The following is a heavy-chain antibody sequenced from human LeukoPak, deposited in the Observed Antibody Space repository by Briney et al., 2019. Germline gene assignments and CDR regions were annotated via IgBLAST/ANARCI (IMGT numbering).Heavy chain of an antibody. J-gene: IGHJ6*03. V-gene: IGHV3-21*01. CDR3: ARVILVGATPTDGYYMDV. CDR2: ISSSSSYI. CDR1: GFTFSSYS. D-gene: IGHD1-26*01. Sequence: GGSLRLSCAASGFTFSSYSMNWVRQAPGKGLEWVSSISSSSSYIYYADSVKGRFTISRDNAKNSLYLQMNSLRAEDTAVYYCARVILVGATPTDGYYMDVWGKGTTVTVSS.